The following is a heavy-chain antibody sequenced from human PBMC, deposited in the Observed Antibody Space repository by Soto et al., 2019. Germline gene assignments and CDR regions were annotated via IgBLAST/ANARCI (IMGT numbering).Heavy chain of an antibody. CDR1: AGSISSGYYC. J-gene: IGHJ6*03. V-gene: IGHV4-30-4*02. CDR3: ASTSLYCMDV. CDR2: IYYSGNT. Sequence: SETMSLTCSVSAGSISSGYYCWGWLRQPPGKGLEWIGNIYYSGNTYYNPSLKSRLIISIDTAKNQFSLKVGSLTARYRLRHYCASTSLYCMDVWGQGTAVTVSS.